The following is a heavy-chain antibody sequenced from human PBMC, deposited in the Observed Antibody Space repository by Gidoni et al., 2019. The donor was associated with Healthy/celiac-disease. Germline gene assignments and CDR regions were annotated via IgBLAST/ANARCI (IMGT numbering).Heavy chain of an antibody. D-gene: IGHD3-10*01. Sequence: QVQLVQSGAEVDNPGASVQVSCKVSGYTFTGYYMHWVRQAPGQGLEWMGWINPNSGGTNYEQKFQGRVTMTRDTAISTAYMEMSRLRSDDTAVYYCARGESIPLFDPWGQGTLVTVSS. CDR2: INPNSGGT. CDR3: ARGESIPLFDP. V-gene: IGHV1-2*02. CDR1: GYTFTGYY. J-gene: IGHJ5*02.